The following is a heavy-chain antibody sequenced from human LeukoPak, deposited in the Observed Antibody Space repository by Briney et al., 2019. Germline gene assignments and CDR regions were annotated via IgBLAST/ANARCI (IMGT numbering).Heavy chain of an antibody. D-gene: IGHD4-11*01. J-gene: IGHJ6*02. CDR2: IYYSGST. V-gene: IGHV4-59*12. Sequence: SETLSLTCTVSGGSISSYYWSWIRQPPGKGLEWIGYIYYSGSTNYNPSLKSRVTISVDTSKNQFSLELSSVTAADTAVYYCATTYSNAYYYYGMDVWGQGTTVTVSS. CDR3: ATTYSNAYYYYGMDV. CDR1: GGSISSYY.